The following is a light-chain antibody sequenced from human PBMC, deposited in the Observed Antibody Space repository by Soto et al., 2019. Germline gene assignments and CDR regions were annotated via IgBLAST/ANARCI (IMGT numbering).Light chain of an antibody. CDR1: SSDIADDNY. J-gene: IGLJ3*02. Sequence: QSALTQPPSASGSPGQSVTISCTGTSSDIADDNYVSWYQQHPGKAPKLMIYEVTKRPSGVPDRFSGSKSGNTASLTVSGLQAEDEADYYCSSYGGSNNLVFGGGTKLTVL. CDR3: SSYGGSNNLV. CDR2: EVT. V-gene: IGLV2-8*01.